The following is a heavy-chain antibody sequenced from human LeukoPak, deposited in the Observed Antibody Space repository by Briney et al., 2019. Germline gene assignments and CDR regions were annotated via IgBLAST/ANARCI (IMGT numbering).Heavy chain of an antibody. D-gene: IGHD2-15*01. CDR2: ISTTDNYI. CDR1: GFSFSTYT. CDR3: GRYCSAASCRDIDY. V-gene: IGHV3-21*01. J-gene: IGHJ4*02. Sequence: GGSLRLSCAASGFSFSTYTMNWVRQAPGKGLEWVSSISTTDNYIYYADSVKGRFTISRDNAKNPLYLQMNSLRAEDTAVYYCGRYCSAASCRDIDYWGQGTLVTVSS.